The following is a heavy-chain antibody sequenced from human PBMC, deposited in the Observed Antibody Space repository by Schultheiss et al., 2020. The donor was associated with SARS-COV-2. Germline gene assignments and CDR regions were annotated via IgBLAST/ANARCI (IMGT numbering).Heavy chain of an antibody. CDR2: IIPIFGTA. V-gene: IGHV1-69*06. D-gene: IGHD5-24*01. CDR1: GGTFSSYA. CDR3: ARRGAGYNYGTFDY. J-gene: IGHJ4*02. Sequence: SVKVSCKASGGTFSSYAISWVRQAPGQGLEWMGGIIPIFGTANYAQKFQGRVTITADKSTSTAYMELSSLRSDDTAVYYCARRGAGYNYGTFDYWGQGTLVTVSS.